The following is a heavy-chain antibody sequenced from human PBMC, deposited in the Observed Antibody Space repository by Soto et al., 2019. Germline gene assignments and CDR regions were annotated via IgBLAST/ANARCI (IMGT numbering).Heavy chain of an antibody. CDR3: ARDAGSQYSRYHWGIGFEY. J-gene: IGHJ4*02. Sequence: ASVKVSCKASGYTFTSYGISWVRQAPGQGLEWMGWISAYNGNTNYAQKLQGRVTMTTDTSTSTAYMELRSLRSDDTAVYYCARDAGSQYSRYHWGIGFEYWGQGTLVTVSS. CDR2: ISAYNGNT. D-gene: IGHD5-12*01. V-gene: IGHV1-18*01. CDR1: GYTFTSYG.